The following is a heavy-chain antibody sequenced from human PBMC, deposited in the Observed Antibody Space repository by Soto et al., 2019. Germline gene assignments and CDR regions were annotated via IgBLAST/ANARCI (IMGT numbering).Heavy chain of an antibody. CDR1: GGSFSGYY. D-gene: IGHD3-16*02. CDR2: INHSGST. Sequence: QVQLQQWGAGLVKPSETLSLTCAVYGGSFSGYYWSWIRQPPGKGLEWIGEINHSGSTNYNPSLNSRVTISVDTSKNQFSLELSSVTAADTAVYYCARTSLRLGELSLRGSFDYWGQGTLVTVSS. J-gene: IGHJ4*02. CDR3: ARTSLRLGELSLRGSFDY. V-gene: IGHV4-34*01.